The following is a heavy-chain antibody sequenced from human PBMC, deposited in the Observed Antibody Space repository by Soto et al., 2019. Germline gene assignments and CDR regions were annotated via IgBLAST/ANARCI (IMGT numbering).Heavy chain of an antibody. CDR2: INPNSGGT. CDR1: GYTFTGYY. J-gene: IGHJ5*02. Sequence: ASVKVSCKSSGYTFTGYYMHWVRQAPGQGLEWMGWINPNSGGTNYAQKFQGWVTMTRDTSISTAYMELSRLRSGDTAVYYCARGRPAYYDFWSGYRFDPWGQGTLVTVSS. CDR3: ARGRPAYYDFWSGYRFDP. V-gene: IGHV1-2*04. D-gene: IGHD3-3*01.